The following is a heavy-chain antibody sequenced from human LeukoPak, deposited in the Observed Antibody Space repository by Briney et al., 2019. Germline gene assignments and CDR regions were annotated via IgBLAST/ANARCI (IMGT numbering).Heavy chain of an antibody. CDR2: INHSGST. D-gene: IGHD3-3*01. J-gene: IGHJ6*03. CDR1: GGSISSGGYY. CDR3: ARQCYDFWSGYYKSYYMDV. Sequence: SETLSLTCTVSGGSISSGGYYWSWIRQPPGKGLEWIGEINHSGSTNYNPSLKSRVTISVDTSKNQFSLKLSSVTAADTAVYYCARQCYDFWSGYYKSYYMDVWGKGTTVTVSS. V-gene: IGHV4-39*01.